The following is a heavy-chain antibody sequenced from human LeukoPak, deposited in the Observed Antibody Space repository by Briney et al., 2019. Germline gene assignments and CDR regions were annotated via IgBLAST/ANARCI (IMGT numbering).Heavy chain of an antibody. CDR1: GYSISSGYY. CDR2: IYYSGRT. V-gene: IGHV4-38-2*02. Sequence: PSETLSLTCTVSGYSISSGYYWGWIRQPPGRGLEWIGSIYYSGRTFYNPSLKSRVTISVDTSRNQFSLKLNSVTAADTAVYYCARDDGRGVVTPYWGQGTPVTVSS. D-gene: IGHD2-21*02. J-gene: IGHJ4*02. CDR3: ARDDGRGVVTPY.